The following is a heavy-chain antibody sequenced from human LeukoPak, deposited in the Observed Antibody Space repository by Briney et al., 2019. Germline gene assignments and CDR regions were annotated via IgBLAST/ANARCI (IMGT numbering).Heavy chain of an antibody. CDR1: GGSFSGYY. J-gene: IGHJ6*03. Sequence: SETLSLTCRVYGGSFSGYYWTWIRQSPGRRLEWLGEINHSGSTNYHPSLRSRLTISVDKSNNKFSLNMTSVTAADTAVYFCARRTPGLYFGAFYYYMDVWGKGATVIISS. CDR3: ARRTPGLYFGAFYYYMDV. D-gene: IGHD3-16*02. V-gene: IGHV4-34*01. CDR2: INHSGST.